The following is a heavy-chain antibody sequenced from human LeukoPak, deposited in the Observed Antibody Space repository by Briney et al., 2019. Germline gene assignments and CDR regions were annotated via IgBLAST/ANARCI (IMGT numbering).Heavy chain of an antibody. Sequence: GGSLRLSCAASGFTFSSYSMNWVRQAPGKGLEWVSYISSSSSTIYYADSVKGRFTISRDNSKNTLYLQMNSLRAENTAVYYCAKYLLEQLVLSHYFDYWGQGALVTVSS. CDR1: GFTFSSYS. CDR2: ISSSSSTI. J-gene: IGHJ4*02. V-gene: IGHV3-48*01. CDR3: AKYLLEQLVLSHYFDY. D-gene: IGHD6-13*01.